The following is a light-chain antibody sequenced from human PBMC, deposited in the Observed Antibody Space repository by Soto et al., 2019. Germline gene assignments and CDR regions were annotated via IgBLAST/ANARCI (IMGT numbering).Light chain of an antibody. CDR3: QQYGSSPQWT. J-gene: IGKJ1*01. CDR1: QSVSSN. V-gene: IGKV3-20*01. CDR2: GAS. Sequence: EFVLTQSPGTLSLSPGERATLSCRASQSVSSNLAWYQQKPGQAPRLLIYGASSRATGIPDRFSGSGSGTDFTLTISRLEPEDFAVYYCQQYGSSPQWTFGQGTKVDIK.